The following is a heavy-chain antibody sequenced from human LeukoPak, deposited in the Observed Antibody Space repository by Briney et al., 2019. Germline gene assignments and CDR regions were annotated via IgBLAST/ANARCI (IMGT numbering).Heavy chain of an antibody. CDR2: ISYDGSNK. V-gene: IGHV3-30*18. J-gene: IGHJ3*02. Sequence: GGSLRLSCAASGFTFSSYGMHWVRQAPGKGLEWVAVISYDGSNKYYADSVKGRFTISRDNSKNTLYLQMNSLRAEDTAVYYCAKDAVGYSHAFDIWGQGTMVTVSA. CDR3: AKDAVGYSHAFDI. D-gene: IGHD2-15*01. CDR1: GFTFSSYG.